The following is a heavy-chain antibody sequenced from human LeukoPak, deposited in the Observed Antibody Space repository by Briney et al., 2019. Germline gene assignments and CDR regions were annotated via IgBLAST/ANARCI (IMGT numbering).Heavy chain of an antibody. Sequence: EASVKVSCKASGYTFTAYYMHWVRQAPGQGLEWMGWINPNSGGTNYAQKFQGRVTMTSGTSISTAYMELSRLRSDDTAVYYCAREVPYYFDYWGQGTLVTVSS. J-gene: IGHJ4*02. CDR2: INPNSGGT. V-gene: IGHV1-2*02. CDR3: AREVPYYFDY. CDR1: GYTFTAYY.